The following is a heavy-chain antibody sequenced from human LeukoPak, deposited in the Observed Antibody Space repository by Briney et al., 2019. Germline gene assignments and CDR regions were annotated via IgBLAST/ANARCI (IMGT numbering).Heavy chain of an antibody. V-gene: IGHV3-48*03. CDR3: SRGRLFGDY. CDR1: GFTFISYD. Sequence: PGGSLRLFCAASGFTFISYDMNWVRQAPGKGLEWVSYISGSGGSIYYTDSVKGRFTISRDNAKNSLYLQMNSLRAEDTAVYYCSRGRLFGDYWGQGALVIVSS. CDR2: ISGSGGSI. D-gene: IGHD2-21*02. J-gene: IGHJ4*02.